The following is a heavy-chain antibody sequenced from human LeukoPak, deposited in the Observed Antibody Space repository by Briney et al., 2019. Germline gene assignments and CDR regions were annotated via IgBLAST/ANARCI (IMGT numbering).Heavy chain of an antibody. Sequence: ASVKVSCKASGGTFSSYAISWARQAPGQGLEWMGGIIPIFGTANYAQKFQGRVTITADESTSTAYMELSSLRSEDTAVYYCARAQGYDSPYYFDYWGQGTLVTVSS. V-gene: IGHV1-69*13. CDR2: IIPIFGTA. D-gene: IGHD3-22*01. J-gene: IGHJ4*02. CDR1: GGTFSSYA. CDR3: ARAQGYDSPYYFDY.